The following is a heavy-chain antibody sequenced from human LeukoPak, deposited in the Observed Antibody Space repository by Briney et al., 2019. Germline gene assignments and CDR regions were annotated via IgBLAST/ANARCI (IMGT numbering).Heavy chain of an antibody. CDR3: ARGIRSNYVDGMDV. CDR1: GFTFSSYD. V-gene: IGHV3-13*01. D-gene: IGHD4-11*01. Sequence: GSLRLSCAASGFTFSSYDMHWVRQATGKGLEWVSAIGTAGDTYYPGSVKGRFTISRENAKNSLYLQMNSLRAGDTAVYYCARGIRSNYVDGMDVWGQGTTVTVSS. CDR2: IGTAGDT. J-gene: IGHJ6*02.